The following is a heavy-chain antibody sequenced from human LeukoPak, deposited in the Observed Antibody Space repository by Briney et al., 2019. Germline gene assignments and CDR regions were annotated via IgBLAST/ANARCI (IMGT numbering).Heavy chain of an antibody. V-gene: IGHV3-21*01. D-gene: IGHD3-22*01. J-gene: IGHJ4*02. Sequence: GGSLRLSCAASGFTFSSYSMNWVRQAPGKGLEWVSSISSSSSYIYYVDSVKGRFTISRDNAKKSVYLQMNSLRAEDTAVCYCARGQLYYDSSGFDYWGQGTLVTVSS. CDR1: GFTFSSYS. CDR2: ISSSSSYI. CDR3: ARGQLYYDSSGFDY.